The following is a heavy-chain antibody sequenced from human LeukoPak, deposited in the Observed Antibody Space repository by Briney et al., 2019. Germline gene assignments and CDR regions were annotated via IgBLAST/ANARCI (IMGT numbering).Heavy chain of an antibody. D-gene: IGHD3-22*01. CDR2: ISWNSGSI. V-gene: IGHV3-9*03. CDR3: AKDRYYDSSGYVDY. Sequence: GGSLRLSCAASGFTFDDYAMHWVRHAPGKGLEWVSGISWNSGSIGYADSVKGRFTISRDNAKNSLYLQMNSLRAEDMALYYCAKDRYYDSSGYVDYWGQGTLVTVSS. J-gene: IGHJ4*02. CDR1: GFTFDDYA.